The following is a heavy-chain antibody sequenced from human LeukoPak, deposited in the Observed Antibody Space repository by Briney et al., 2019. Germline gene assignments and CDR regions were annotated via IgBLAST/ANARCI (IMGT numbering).Heavy chain of an antibody. V-gene: IGHV3-30*03. CDR2: MSYDGGNK. J-gene: IGHJ4*02. Sequence: GRSLRLSCTASGFTFSAYAMHWVRQAPGKGLEWVAVMSYDGGNKYYADSVKGRFTISRDNSKNTLYLQMSSLRSEDTAVYYCARGGYSRYFDYWGQGTLVTVSS. CDR3: ARGGYSRYFDY. D-gene: IGHD6-13*01. CDR1: GFTFSAYA.